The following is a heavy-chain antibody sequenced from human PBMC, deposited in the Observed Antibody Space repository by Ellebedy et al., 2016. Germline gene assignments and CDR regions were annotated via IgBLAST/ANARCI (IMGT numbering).Heavy chain of an antibody. D-gene: IGHD4-23*01. CDR1: GFIFSDYY. CDR2: ISGRTGFT. CDR3: AKARFQDYGGNSDALGI. J-gene: IGHJ3*02. Sequence: GGSLRLSCAASGFIFSDYYMTWIRQAPGKGLEWLSYISGRTGFTNYADSVKGRFTISRDNGKNSLYLQMNSLRVEDTALYYCAKARFQDYGGNSDALGIWGQGTMVTVSS. V-gene: IGHV3-11*06.